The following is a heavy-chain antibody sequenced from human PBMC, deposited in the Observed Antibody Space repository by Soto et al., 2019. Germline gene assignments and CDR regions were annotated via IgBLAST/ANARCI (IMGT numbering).Heavy chain of an antibody. CDR3: ARGGWLSSGYPHYFDY. V-gene: IGHV1-3*01. D-gene: IGHD6-19*01. CDR2: INAGNGNT. Sequence: ASVKVSCKASGYTFTSYAMHWVRQAPGQRLEWMGWINAGNGNTKYSQKFQGRVTITRDTSASTAYMELSSLRSEDTAVYYCARGGWLSSGYPHYFDYWGQGTLVTVSS. J-gene: IGHJ4*02. CDR1: GYTFTSYA.